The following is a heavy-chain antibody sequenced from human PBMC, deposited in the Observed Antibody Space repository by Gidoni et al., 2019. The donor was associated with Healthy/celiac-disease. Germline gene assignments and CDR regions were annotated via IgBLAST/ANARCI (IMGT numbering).Heavy chain of an antibody. Sequence: QVQLVESGGGVVQPGRSLRLSFAASGFTFSRYGMHWVRQAPGKGLEWVAVVWNDGSNTYYADSVKGRSTISRDNSKNTLYLQMNSLRAEDTAVYYCARGGGQLVLVYYFDYWGQGTLVTVSS. CDR3: ARGGGQLVLVYYFDY. J-gene: IGHJ4*02. CDR1: GFTFSRYG. CDR2: VWNDGSNT. D-gene: IGHD6-13*01. V-gene: IGHV3-33*01.